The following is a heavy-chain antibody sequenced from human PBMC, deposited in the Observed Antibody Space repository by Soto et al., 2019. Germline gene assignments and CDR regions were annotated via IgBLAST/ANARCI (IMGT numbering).Heavy chain of an antibody. CDR3: ARDLWFGELFPPGDDY. Sequence: SETLSLTCAVYGGSFSGYYWSWIRQPPGKGLEWIGEINHSGSTNYNPSLKSRVTISVDTSKNQFSLKLSSVTAADTAVYYCARDLWFGELFPPGDDYWGQGTLVTVSS. CDR2: INHSGST. V-gene: IGHV4-34*01. CDR1: GGSFSGYY. J-gene: IGHJ4*02. D-gene: IGHD3-10*01.